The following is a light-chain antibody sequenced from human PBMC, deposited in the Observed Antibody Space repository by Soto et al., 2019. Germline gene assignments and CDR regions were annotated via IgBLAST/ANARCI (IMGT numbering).Light chain of an antibody. V-gene: IGLV2-14*01. CDR2: EVS. CDR3: SSYTSSSTYV. Sequence: QSVLTQPASVSGSPGQSITISCTGTSSDVGAYNYVSWYQQHPGKAPKLMIYEVSNRPSGVSNRFSGSKSGNTASLTISGLQAEDEAYYHCSSYTSSSTYVFGTGTKVTVL. CDR1: SSDVGAYNY. J-gene: IGLJ1*01.